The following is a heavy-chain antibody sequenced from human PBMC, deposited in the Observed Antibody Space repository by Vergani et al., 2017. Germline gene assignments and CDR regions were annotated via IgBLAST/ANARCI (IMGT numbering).Heavy chain of an antibody. CDR1: GGSISSGDYY. CDR3: ARELLGDLSLRTFDY. V-gene: IGHV4-30-4*08. J-gene: IGHJ4*02. D-gene: IGHD3-16*02. Sequence: QVQLQESGPGLVKPSQTLSRICTVSGGSISSGDYYWSWIRQPPGKGLEWIGYIYYNGNTYYNPSLKSRVTISVDTSKNQFSLKLSSVTAADTAVYYCARELLGDLSLRTFDYWGQGTLVTVSS. CDR2: IYYNGNT.